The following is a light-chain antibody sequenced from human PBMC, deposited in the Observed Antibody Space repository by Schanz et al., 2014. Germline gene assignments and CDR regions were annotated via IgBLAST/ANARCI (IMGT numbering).Light chain of an antibody. V-gene: IGKV3-20*01. CDR2: DAF. CDR1: QSVNYN. J-gene: IGKJ2*01. Sequence: EIVMTQSPATLSVSPGERATLSCRASQSVNYNLAWYQQKPGQAPRLLISDAFRRAAGIPDRFSGSGSGTDFTLTINRLEPEDFALYYCQQYGSSPYTFGQGTKLEIK. CDR3: QQYGSSPYT.